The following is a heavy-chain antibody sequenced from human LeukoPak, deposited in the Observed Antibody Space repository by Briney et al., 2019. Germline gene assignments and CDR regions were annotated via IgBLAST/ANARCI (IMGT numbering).Heavy chain of an antibody. J-gene: IGHJ6*03. Sequence: GGTLRLSCAASGFTFSSYGMSWVRQAPGKGLEWVSYISSSSSTIYYADSVKGRFTISRDNAKNSLYLQMNSLRAEDTAVYYCARDLVAYCGGDCSHYYYYYMDVWGKGTTVTVSS. CDR2: ISSSSSTI. CDR1: GFTFSSYG. V-gene: IGHV3-48*01. D-gene: IGHD2-21*02. CDR3: ARDLVAYCGGDCSHYYYYYMDV.